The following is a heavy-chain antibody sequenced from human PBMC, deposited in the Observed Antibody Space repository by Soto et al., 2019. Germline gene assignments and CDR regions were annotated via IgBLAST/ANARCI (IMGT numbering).Heavy chain of an antibody. CDR3: ARGAGITVTTWRFDY. CDR2: ISSSSSTI. Sequence: EVQLVESGGGLVQPGGSLRLSCAASGFTFSSYSMNWVRQAPGKGLEWVSYISSSSSTIYYADSVKGRFTISRDNAKNSLYLQMNSLRAEDTAVYYCARGAGITVTTWRFDYWGQGTLVTVSS. J-gene: IGHJ4*02. D-gene: IGHD1-7*01. CDR1: GFTFSSYS. V-gene: IGHV3-48*01.